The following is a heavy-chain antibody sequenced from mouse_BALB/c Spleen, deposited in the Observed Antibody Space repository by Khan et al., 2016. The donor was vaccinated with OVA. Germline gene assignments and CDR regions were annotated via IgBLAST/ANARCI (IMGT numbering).Heavy chain of an antibody. Sequence: QIQLVQSGPELKKPGETVKISCKASGYTFTNFGMNWVKQAPGMGLKWMGWINTYTGEPTYADDFKGRFAFSLETSANTSYLQISNLKNEDTATYFCARPPYFSYVLVYWGQGTSVTVSS. CDR3: ARPPYFSYVLVY. J-gene: IGHJ4*01. CDR1: GYTFTNFG. D-gene: IGHD2-10*01. CDR2: INTYTGEP. V-gene: IGHV9-3-1*01.